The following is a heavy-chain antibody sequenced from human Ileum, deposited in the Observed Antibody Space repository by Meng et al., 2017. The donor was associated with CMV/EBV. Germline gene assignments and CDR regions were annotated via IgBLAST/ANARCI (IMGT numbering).Heavy chain of an antibody. D-gene: IGHD2-21*01. Sequence: GESLKISCTASGFTFSNYAMHWIRQAPGKGLEWVAFISNDEKNKYYVDSVKGRFSISRDNSRGTLYLEMNSLGVEDTAVYYCATEIPNTPSDYYGMDVWGQGTTVTVSS. CDR2: ISNDEKNK. V-gene: IGHV3-30*04. CDR3: ATEIPNTPSDYYGMDV. CDR1: GFTFSNYA. J-gene: IGHJ6*02.